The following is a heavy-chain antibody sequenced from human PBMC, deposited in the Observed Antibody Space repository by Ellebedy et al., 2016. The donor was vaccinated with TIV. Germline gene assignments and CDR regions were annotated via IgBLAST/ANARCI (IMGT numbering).Heavy chain of an antibody. CDR2: ISYDGNIK. Sequence: PGGSLRLSCAASGFTFTNYAVHWVRQAPGKGLEWVAHISYDGNIKDYADSVKGRFTISRDDSKNTLYLQMNSLRAEDTAVYYCARDSRVTTPYYYYGMDVWGQGTTVTVSS. D-gene: IGHD4-17*01. V-gene: IGHV3-30-3*01. CDR3: ARDSRVTTPYYYYGMDV. J-gene: IGHJ6*02. CDR1: GFTFTNYA.